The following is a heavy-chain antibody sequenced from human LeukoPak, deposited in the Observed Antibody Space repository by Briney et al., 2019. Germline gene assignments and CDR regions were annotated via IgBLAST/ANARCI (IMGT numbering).Heavy chain of an antibody. J-gene: IGHJ6*03. CDR3: ARAVVVAAPYMDV. CDR2: INAYNGDT. Sequence: ASVKVSCKASNYTFTSYGISWVRQAPGQGLEWMAWINAYNGDTNYAQKFQGRVTLTTETSTSTAYMELRSLRSEDTAVYYCARAVVVAAPYMDVWGKGTTVTVSS. V-gene: IGHV1-18*01. D-gene: IGHD2-15*01. CDR1: NYTFTSYG.